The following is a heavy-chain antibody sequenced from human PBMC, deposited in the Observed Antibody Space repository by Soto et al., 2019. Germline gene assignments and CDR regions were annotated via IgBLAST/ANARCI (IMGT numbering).Heavy chain of an antibody. CDR1: GFTLRSYT. CDR2: IFSGRTDA. J-gene: IGHJ4*02. D-gene: IGHD2-15*01. Sequence: SLRLSCSASGFTLRSYTMGWVRLAPGKGLQWVAEIFSGRTDAAYADSVRGRFTISRDDYANNLYLQMNSLGVDDTAAYFCARDRQPDGIWTFDYWGRGTLVTVSS. V-gene: IGHV3-23*03. CDR3: ARDRQPDGIWTFDY.